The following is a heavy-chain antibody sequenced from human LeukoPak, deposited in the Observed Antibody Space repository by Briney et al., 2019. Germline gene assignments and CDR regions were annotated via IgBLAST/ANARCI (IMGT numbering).Heavy chain of an antibody. CDR1: GYSFTGYY. V-gene: IGHV1-2*04. J-gene: IGHJ4*02. D-gene: IGHD4/OR15-4a*01. CDR2: INPNTDDT. CDR3: TSGADFDY. Sequence: ASVKVSCSASGYSFTGYYLHWVRQAPGQGLEWLGCINPNTDDTQYAQKFHDSVTMTSDTAFNTAYLELRSPTSGDTAVYFCTSGADFDYWGQGTQVTVSS.